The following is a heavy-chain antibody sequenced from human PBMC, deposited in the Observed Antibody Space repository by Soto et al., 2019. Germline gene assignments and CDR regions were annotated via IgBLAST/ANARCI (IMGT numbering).Heavy chain of an antibody. CDR1: GSPISSYY. Sequence: SETLSLPYNVSGSPISSYYWSWFRQPPGQGLEWVGYIYYTGTTTYNPSLRSRVAISVDASKSQFSLDLRSVTAADTAVYYCARHGLHYGSGSYLWFDPWGQGTLVTVS. CDR2: IYYTGTT. V-gene: IGHV4-59*08. D-gene: IGHD3-10*01. CDR3: ARHGLHYGSGSYLWFDP. J-gene: IGHJ5*02.